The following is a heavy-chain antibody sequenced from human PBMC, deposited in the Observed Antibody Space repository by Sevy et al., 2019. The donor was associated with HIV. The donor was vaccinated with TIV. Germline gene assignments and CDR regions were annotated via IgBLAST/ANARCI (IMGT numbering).Heavy chain of an antibody. CDR3: APYYDFWSGYYPGRIIHY. CDR1: GFTFSSYA. CDR2: ISGSGGST. J-gene: IGHJ4*02. D-gene: IGHD3-3*01. V-gene: IGHV3-23*01. Sequence: GGSLRLSCAASGFTFSSYAMSWVRQAPGKGLEWVSAISGSGGSTYYADSVKGRFTISRDNSKNTLYLQMNSLRAEDTAVYYCAPYYDFWSGYYPGRIIHYWGQGTLVTVSS.